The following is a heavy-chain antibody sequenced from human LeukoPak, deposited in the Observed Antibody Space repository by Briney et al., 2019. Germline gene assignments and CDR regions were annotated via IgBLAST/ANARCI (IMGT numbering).Heavy chain of an antibody. J-gene: IGHJ4*02. CDR1: GFTFSSYA. V-gene: IGHV3-23*01. CDR3: AKDQYGGNPQYFFDY. Sequence: PGGSLRLSCAASGFTFSSYAMSWVRQAPGKGLDWVSAISGSGGNTYYADSVKGRFTISRDNSKNPLYLQMNSLRAEDTAVYYCAKDQYGGNPQYFFDYWGQGTLVTVPS. D-gene: IGHD4-23*01. CDR2: ISGSGGNT.